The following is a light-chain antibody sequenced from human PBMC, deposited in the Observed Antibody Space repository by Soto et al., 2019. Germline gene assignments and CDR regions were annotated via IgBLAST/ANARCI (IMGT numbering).Light chain of an antibody. V-gene: IGLV2-8*01. CDR1: SSDIGGYNY. J-gene: IGLJ2*01. CDR3: SSYVGSNNLL. Sequence: QSVLTQPPSASGSPGQSVTISCTGASSDIGGYNYVSWYQQHPGKAPKLMIYEVTKRPSGVPDRFSGSKSGNTASLTVSGLQAEDEAHYYCSSYVGSNNLLFGGGTKLTVL. CDR2: EVT.